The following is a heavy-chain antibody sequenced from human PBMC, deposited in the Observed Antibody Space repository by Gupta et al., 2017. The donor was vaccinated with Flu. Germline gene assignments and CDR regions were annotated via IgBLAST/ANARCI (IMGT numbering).Heavy chain of an antibody. Sequence: EVQLVESGGGLVKPGGSLSLSCAASGFTFSSYSMNWVRQAPGKGLEWVSSISSSSSYIYYADSVKGRFTISRDNAKNSLYLQMNSLRAEDTAVYYCAREGVATIMRGYYGMDVWGQGTTVTVSS. CDR2: ISSSSSYI. J-gene: IGHJ6*02. V-gene: IGHV3-21*01. D-gene: IGHD5-12*01. CDR3: AREGVATIMRGYYGMDV. CDR1: GFTFSSYS.